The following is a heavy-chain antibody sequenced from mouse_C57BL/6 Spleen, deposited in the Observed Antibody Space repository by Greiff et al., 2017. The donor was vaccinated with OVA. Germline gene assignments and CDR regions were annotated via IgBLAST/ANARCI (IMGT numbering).Heavy chain of an antibody. CDR2: IYPGSGST. D-gene: IGHD2-4*01. V-gene: IGHV1-55*01. J-gene: IGHJ2*01. CDR3: ARGVIYYDYDVVDY. Sequence: QVQLQQPGAELVKPGASVKMSCKASGYTFTSYWITWVKQRPGQGLAWIGDIYPGSGSTNYNEKFKSKATLTVDTASSTAYMQLSSLTSEDSAVYYCARGVIYYDYDVVDYWGQGTTLTVSS. CDR1: GYTFTSYW.